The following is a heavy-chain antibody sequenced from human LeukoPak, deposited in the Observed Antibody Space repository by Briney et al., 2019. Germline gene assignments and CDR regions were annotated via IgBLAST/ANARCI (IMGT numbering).Heavy chain of an antibody. Sequence: PSETLSLTCTVSVGSISRSIYHWGWIRQSPGEGLQWITSMSYSGATYYNPSLQSRVTISVDTSKNQFSLKLYSVTAADTAVYYCARHCRAVLVVPVARGDYFDYLGQGTLVSVSS. J-gene: IGHJ4*02. V-gene: IGHV4-39*01. CDR2: MSYSGAT. CDR3: ARHCRAVLVVPVARGDYFDY. D-gene: IGHD2-2*01. CDR1: VGSISRSIYH.